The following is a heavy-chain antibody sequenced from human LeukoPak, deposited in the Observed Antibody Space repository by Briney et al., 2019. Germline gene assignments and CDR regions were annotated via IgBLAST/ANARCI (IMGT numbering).Heavy chain of an antibody. Sequence: PSETLSLTCTVSGGSISSYYWSWIRQPPGKGLEWIGYIYYSGSTNYNPSLKSRVTISVDTSKNQFSLKLSSVTAADTAVYYCASHSRGSGYFDYWGQGTLVTVSS. J-gene: IGHJ4*02. V-gene: IGHV4-59*08. CDR2: IYYSGST. CDR3: ASHSRGSGYFDY. D-gene: IGHD3-10*01. CDR1: GGSISSYY.